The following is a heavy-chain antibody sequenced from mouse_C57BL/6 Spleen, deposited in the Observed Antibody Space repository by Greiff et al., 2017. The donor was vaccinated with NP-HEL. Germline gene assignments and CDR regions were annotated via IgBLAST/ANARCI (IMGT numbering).Heavy chain of an antibody. J-gene: IGHJ3*01. CDR3: TRSSYYYGSSPLP. Sequence: QVQLQQSGAELVRPGASVTLSCKASGYTFTDYEMHWVKQTPVHGLEWIGAIDPETGGTAYNQKFKGKAILTADKSSSTAYMELRSLTSEDSAVYYCTRSSYYYGSSPLPWGQGTLVTVSA. D-gene: IGHD1-1*01. CDR2: IDPETGGT. V-gene: IGHV1-15*01. CDR1: GYTFTDYE.